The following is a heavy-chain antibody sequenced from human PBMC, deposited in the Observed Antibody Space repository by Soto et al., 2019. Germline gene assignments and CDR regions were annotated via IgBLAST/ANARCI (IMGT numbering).Heavy chain of an antibody. CDR1: GGTFSSYA. D-gene: IGHD3-10*01. CDR3: GSAGGGGPVDY. Sequence: QVQLVQSGAEVKKPGSSVKVSCKASGGTFSSYAISWVRQAPGQGLEWMGGIIPIFGTANYEQKFQGRVTITGDESRGTAQMEVGRLGSEDTAGVYCGSAGGGGPVDYWGQGTLVTVSS. J-gene: IGHJ4*02. CDR2: IIPIFGTA. V-gene: IGHV1-69*01.